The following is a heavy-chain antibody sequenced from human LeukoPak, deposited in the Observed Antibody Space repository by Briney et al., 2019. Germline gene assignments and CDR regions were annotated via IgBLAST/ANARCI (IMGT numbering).Heavy chain of an antibody. V-gene: IGHV1-2*02. Sequence: ASVKVSCKASGYTFTSYGISWVRQAPGQGLEWMGWINPNSGGTNYAQKFQGRVTMTRDTSISTAYMELSRLRSDDTAVYYCARAITMIVVVITGNAFDIWGQGTMVTVSS. CDR3: ARAITMIVVVITGNAFDI. D-gene: IGHD3-22*01. J-gene: IGHJ3*02. CDR2: INPNSGGT. CDR1: GYTFTSYG.